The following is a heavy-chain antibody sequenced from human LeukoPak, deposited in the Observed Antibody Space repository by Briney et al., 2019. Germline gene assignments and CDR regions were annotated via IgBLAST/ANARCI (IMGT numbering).Heavy chain of an antibody. J-gene: IGHJ2*01. CDR2: ISSSSSTM. CDR3: ARVYYSSSYDYWYFDL. V-gene: IGHV3-48*01. Sequence: PGGSLTLSCAASGFTFSSYSMNWVRQAPGKGLEWVSSISSSSSTMYYADSVKGRFTISRDNAKNSLYLQMNSLRAEDTAVYYCARVYYSSSYDYWYFDLWGRGTLVTVSS. CDR1: GFTFSSYS. D-gene: IGHD6-13*01.